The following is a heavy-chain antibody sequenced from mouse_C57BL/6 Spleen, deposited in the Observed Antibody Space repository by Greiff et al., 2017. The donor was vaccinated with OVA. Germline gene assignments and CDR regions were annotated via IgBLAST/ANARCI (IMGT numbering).Heavy chain of an antibody. CDR1: GYAFSSSW. D-gene: IGHD2-5*01. V-gene: IGHV1-82*01. CDR3: ARVGSNYYAMDY. J-gene: IGHJ4*01. Sequence: VQLQQSGPELVKPGASVKISCKASGYAFSSSWMNWVKQRPGKGLEWIGRIYPGDGDTNYNGKFKGKATLTADKSSSTAYMQLSSLTSEDSAVYFCARVGSNYYAMDYWGQGTSVTVSS. CDR2: IYPGDGDT.